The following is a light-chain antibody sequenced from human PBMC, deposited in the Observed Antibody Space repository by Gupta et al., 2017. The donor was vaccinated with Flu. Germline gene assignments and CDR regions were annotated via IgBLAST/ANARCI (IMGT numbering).Light chain of an antibody. V-gene: IGLV1-51*02. CDR2: GTN. CDR1: SSNIGNND. J-gene: IGLJ3*02. Sequence: SSSNIGNNDVSWYQQLPGTAPKLLIYGTNKRPSGIPDRFSASKTGTSATLGITGLQTGDEADYYCGTWDNSLSGGVFGGGTKVTVL. CDR3: GTWDNSLSGGV.